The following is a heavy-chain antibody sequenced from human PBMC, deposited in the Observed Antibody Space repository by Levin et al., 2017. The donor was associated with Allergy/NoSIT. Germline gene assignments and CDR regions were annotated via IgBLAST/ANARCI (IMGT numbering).Heavy chain of an antibody. CDR2: IWYDGSNK. D-gene: IGHD3-22*01. CDR1: GFTFSSYG. Sequence: GESLKISCAASGFTFSSYGMHWVRQAPGKGLEWVAVIWYDGSNKYYADSVKGRFTISRDNSKNTLYLQMNSLRAEDTAVYYCARGPGTYYDSKDAFDIWGQGTMVTVSS. J-gene: IGHJ3*02. V-gene: IGHV3-33*01. CDR3: ARGPGTYYDSKDAFDI.